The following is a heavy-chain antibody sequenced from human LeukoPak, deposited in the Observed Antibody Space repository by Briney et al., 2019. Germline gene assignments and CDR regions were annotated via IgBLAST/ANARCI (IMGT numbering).Heavy chain of an antibody. CDR1: GFTFSSYA. J-gene: IGHJ4*02. D-gene: IGHD3-22*01. V-gene: IGHV3-30*04. CDR3: ARDYYYDSRGLFDY. Sequence: GRSLRLSCAASGFTFSSYAMHWVRQAPGKGLEWVAVISYDGSNKYYADSVKGRFTISRDNSKNTLYLQMNSLRAEDTAVYYCARDYYYDSRGLFDYWGQGTLVTVSS. CDR2: ISYDGSNK.